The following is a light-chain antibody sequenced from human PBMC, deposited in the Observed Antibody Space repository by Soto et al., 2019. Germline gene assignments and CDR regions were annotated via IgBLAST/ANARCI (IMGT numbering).Light chain of an antibody. CDR2: GAS. CDR3: QQYNNWPIT. V-gene: IGKV3-20*01. Sequence: IVLTQSPGTLSLSPGERATLSCRASQSISSSYLAWYQQKPGQAPRLLIFGASRRATGVPDRFSGSGSGTEFTLTISSLQSEDFAIYYCQQYNNWPITFGQGTRLEIK. J-gene: IGKJ5*01. CDR1: QSISSSY.